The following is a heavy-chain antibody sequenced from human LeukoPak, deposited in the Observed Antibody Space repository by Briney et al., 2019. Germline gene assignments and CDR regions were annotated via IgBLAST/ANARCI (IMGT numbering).Heavy chain of an antibody. CDR2: IHYSGST. J-gene: IGHJ4*02. CDR1: GGSISSYY. Sequence: SSETLSLTCTVSGGSISSYYWNWIRQPPGKGLEWLGYIHYSGSTKYNPSLESRVTISLGTAKNQFSLRLSSLTAADTAVYYCARGEGQAVSAFDYWGQGMLVTVSS. V-gene: IGHV4-59*01. CDR3: ARGEGQAVSAFDY. D-gene: IGHD2-21*02.